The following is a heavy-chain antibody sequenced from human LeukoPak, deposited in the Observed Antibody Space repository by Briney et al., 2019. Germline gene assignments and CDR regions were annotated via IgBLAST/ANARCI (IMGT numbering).Heavy chain of an antibody. V-gene: IGHV1-46*01. Sequence: ASVKVSCKASGYTFTSYYIHWVRQAPGQGLEWMGIINPSGGSTNYAQKFQGRVTITADESTSTAYMELSSLRSEDTAVYYCARDWKGGSYGMDVWGQGTTVTVSS. J-gene: IGHJ6*02. CDR2: INPSGGST. CDR3: ARDWKGGSYGMDV. D-gene: IGHD2-15*01. CDR1: GYTFTSYY.